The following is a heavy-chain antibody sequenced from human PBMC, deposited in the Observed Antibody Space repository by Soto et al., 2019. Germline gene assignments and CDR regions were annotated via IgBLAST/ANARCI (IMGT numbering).Heavy chain of an antibody. J-gene: IGHJ6*02. CDR3: ARDTIAVAGPYYYGMDV. V-gene: IGHV1-46*01. CDR2: INPSGGST. Sequence: ASVEVSCKASGYTFTSYYIHWVRRAPGQGLEWMGIINPSGGSTSYAQKFQGRVTMTRDTSTSTVYMELSSLRSEDTAVYYCARDTIAVAGPYYYGMDVWGQGTPVTVSS. D-gene: IGHD6-19*01. CDR1: GYTFTSYY.